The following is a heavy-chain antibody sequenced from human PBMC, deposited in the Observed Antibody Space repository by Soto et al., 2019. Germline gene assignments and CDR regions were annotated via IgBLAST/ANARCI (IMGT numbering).Heavy chain of an antibody. Sequence: SETLSLTCTVSGGSISSYYWSWIRQPPGKGLEWIGYIYYSGSTNYNPSIKSRVNISVDTSKNQFSLKLSSVTTADTAVYYCAREGGDYYYYYYMDVWGKGTTVTVSS. CDR1: GGSISSYY. CDR3: AREGGDYYYYYYMDV. J-gene: IGHJ6*03. V-gene: IGHV4-59*01. D-gene: IGHD4-17*01. CDR2: IYYSGST.